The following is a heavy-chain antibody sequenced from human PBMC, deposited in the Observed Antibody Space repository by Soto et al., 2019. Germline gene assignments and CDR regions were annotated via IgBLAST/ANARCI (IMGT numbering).Heavy chain of an antibody. CDR3: PRVFPADTRSSWTRGIDY. V-gene: IGHV1-18*01. CDR1: GYTFTSYG. CDR2: ISAYNGNT. D-gene: IGHD6-13*01. Sequence: QVQLVQSGAEVKKPGASVKVSCKASGYTFTSYGISWVRQAPGQGLEWMGWISAYNGNTNYAQKLQGRVTMTTDTSTTKAYRRLRSRSLAAPAVIYCPRVFPADTRSSWTRGIDYWGRETRSPSPQ. J-gene: IGHJ4*02.